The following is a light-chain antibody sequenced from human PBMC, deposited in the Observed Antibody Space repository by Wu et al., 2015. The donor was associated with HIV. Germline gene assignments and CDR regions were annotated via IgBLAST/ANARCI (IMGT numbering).Light chain of an antibody. J-gene: IGKJ1*01. CDR3: QQFGSSPWT. V-gene: IGKV3-20*01. Sequence: IELTQSPGTLSLSPGERATPSCRASQSVSSNYLAWYQQKPGQAPRLLIYGASSRVTGIPDRFSGSGSGTDFTLTISRLEPEDFAVYYCQQFGSSPWTFGRGTKVEIK. CDR1: QSVSSNY. CDR2: GAS.